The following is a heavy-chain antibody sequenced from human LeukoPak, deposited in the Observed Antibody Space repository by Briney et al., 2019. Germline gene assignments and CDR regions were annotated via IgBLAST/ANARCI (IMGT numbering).Heavy chain of an antibody. Sequence: PSETLSLTCTVSGGSISSSSYYWGWIRQPPGKGLEWIGGIYYSGSTYYNPSLKSRVTISVDTSKNQFSLKLSSVTAADTAVYYCARLEAAAGKGDFDCWGQGTLVTVSS. CDR2: IYYSGST. J-gene: IGHJ4*02. V-gene: IGHV4-39*01. CDR3: ARLEAAAGKGDFDC. CDR1: GGSISSSSYY. D-gene: IGHD6-13*01.